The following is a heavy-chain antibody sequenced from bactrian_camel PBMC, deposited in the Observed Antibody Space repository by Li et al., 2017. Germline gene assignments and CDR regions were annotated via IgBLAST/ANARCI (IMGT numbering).Heavy chain of an antibody. V-gene: IGHV3S31*01. CDR3: AADLGPCQVRGRNLVPRPTTFGY. J-gene: IGHJ6*01. CDR2: IYTSSGST. D-gene: IGHD1*01. CDR1: EFIFATWC. Sequence: DVQLLESGGGSVQAGGSLTLSCTASEFIFATWCMGWFRQDPGMEREGVAVIYTSSGSTDYADSVKGRFTISQDNAKNTLYLQMNSLKPEHTAMYYCAADLGPCQVRGRNLVPRPTTFGYWGQGTQVTVS.